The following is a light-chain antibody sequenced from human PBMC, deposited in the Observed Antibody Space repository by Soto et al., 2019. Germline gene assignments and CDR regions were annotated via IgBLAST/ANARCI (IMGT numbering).Light chain of an antibody. V-gene: IGKV1-5*03. CDR2: KAS. Sequence: DIQMTQSPSTLSASVGDRVTLTCRASQSIGSWLAWYQQKTGKAPKLLIYKASSLETGVPSRFSGSGSGTEFTHTISSLQPDDSATYYCQQYNSFSTWTFGQGTKVEIK. CDR3: QQYNSFSTWT. J-gene: IGKJ1*01. CDR1: QSIGSW.